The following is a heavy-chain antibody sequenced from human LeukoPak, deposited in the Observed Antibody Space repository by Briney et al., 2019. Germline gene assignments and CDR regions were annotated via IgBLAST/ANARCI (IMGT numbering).Heavy chain of an antibody. CDR2: IYHSGST. Sequence: PSETLSLTCTASGYSISSGYYWGWIRPPPGKGREWIGSIYHSGSTYYNPSLKSRVTISVDTSKNQFSLKLSSVTAADTAVYYCARHYCSSTSCYSGWFDPWGQGTLVTVSS. V-gene: IGHV4-38-2*02. CDR3: ARHYCSSTSCYSGWFDP. CDR1: GYSISSGYY. J-gene: IGHJ5*02. D-gene: IGHD2-2*01.